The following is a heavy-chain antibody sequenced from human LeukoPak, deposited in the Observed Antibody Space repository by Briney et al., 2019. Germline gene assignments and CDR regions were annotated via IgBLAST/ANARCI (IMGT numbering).Heavy chain of an antibody. D-gene: IGHD4-11*01. CDR3: ATWGAYSNYEWYYYYYYMDV. Sequence: GASVKVSCKASGYTFTSYDINRVRQATGQGLEWMGWMNPNSGNTGYAQKFQGRVTITRNTSISTAYMELSSLRSEDTAVYYCATWGAYSNYEWYYYYYYMDVWGKGTTVTVSS. CDR2: MNPNSGNT. J-gene: IGHJ6*03. V-gene: IGHV1-8*03. CDR1: GYTFTSYD.